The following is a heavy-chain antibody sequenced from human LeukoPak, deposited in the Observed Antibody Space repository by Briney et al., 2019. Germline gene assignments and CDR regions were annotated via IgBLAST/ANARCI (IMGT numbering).Heavy chain of an antibody. CDR1: GYTFTGYY. CDR3: AKSYYYGSGSYDY. CDR2: INPNSGGT. D-gene: IGHD3-10*01. V-gene: IGHV1-2*02. Sequence: ASVKVSCKASGYTFTGYYMHWVRQAPRQGLEWMGWINPNSGGTNYAQKFQGRVTMTRDTSISTAYMELSRLRSDDTAVYYCAKSYYYGSGSYDYWGQGTLVTVSS. J-gene: IGHJ4*02.